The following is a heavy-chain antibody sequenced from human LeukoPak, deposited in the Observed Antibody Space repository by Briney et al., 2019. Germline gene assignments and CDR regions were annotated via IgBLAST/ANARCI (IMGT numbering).Heavy chain of an antibody. CDR1: GYTFTSYG. Sequence: GASVKVSCKASGYTFTSYGISWVRQAPGQGLEWMGWISAYNGNTNYAQKLQGRVTMTTDTSTSTAYMELRSLRSEDTAVYYCARPGGGWYERGGPKNWFDPWGQGTLVTVSS. V-gene: IGHV1-18*01. D-gene: IGHD6-19*01. J-gene: IGHJ5*02. CDR3: ARPGGGWYERGGPKNWFDP. CDR2: ISAYNGNT.